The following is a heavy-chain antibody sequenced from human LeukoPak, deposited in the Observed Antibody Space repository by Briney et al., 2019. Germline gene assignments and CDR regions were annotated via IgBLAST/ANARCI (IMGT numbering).Heavy chain of an antibody. CDR1: GFTFSSYA. J-gene: IGHJ4*02. V-gene: IGHV3-64*01. Sequence: GGSLRLSCAASGFTFSSYAMHWVRQAPGKGLEYVSAISSNGGSTYYANSVKGRFTISRDSSKNTLYLQMGSLRAEDMAVYYCASRSTVTTGFDYWGQGTLVTVSS. D-gene: IGHD4-17*01. CDR2: ISSNGGST. CDR3: ASRSTVTTGFDY.